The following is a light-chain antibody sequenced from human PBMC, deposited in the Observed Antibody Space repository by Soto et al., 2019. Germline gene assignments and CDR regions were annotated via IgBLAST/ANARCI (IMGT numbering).Light chain of an antibody. J-gene: IGLJ3*02. CDR3: SSYASSSSLRV. Sequence: QSVLTQPASVSGSPGQSITISCTGTSSYVGGYNYVSWYQQHPGKAPKLIIYGVSNRPSGVSNRFSGSKSGNTASLTISGLQAEDEGDYYCSSYASSSSLRVFGGGTKVTVL. CDR2: GVS. V-gene: IGLV2-14*01. CDR1: SSYVGGYNY.